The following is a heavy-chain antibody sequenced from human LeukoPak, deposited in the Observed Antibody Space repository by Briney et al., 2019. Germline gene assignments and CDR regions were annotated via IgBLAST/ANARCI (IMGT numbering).Heavy chain of an antibody. D-gene: IGHD3-10*01. Sequence: ASVKVSCKASGGTFSSYAISWVRQAPGQGLEWMGGIIPIFGTANYAQKFQGRVTITTDESTSTAYMELSSLRSEDTAIYYCVRRNFGSPRWFNPWGQGTLVTVSS. CDR2: IIPIFGTA. J-gene: IGHJ5*02. CDR3: VRRNFGSPRWFNP. V-gene: IGHV1-69*05. CDR1: GGTFSSYA.